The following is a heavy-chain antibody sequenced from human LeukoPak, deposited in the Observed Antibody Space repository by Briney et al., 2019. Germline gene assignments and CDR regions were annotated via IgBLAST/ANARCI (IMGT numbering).Heavy chain of an antibody. CDR1: GFTFSSYA. CDR2: ISGSGGST. CDR3: AKDPEYSSSWSFDY. D-gene: IGHD6-13*01. Sequence: GGSLRLSCAASGFTFSSYAMSWVRQAPGKGLEWVSAISGSGGSTYYADSVKGRFTISRDNFKNTLYLQMNSLRAEDTAVYYCAKDPEYSSSWSFDYWGQGTLVTVSS. J-gene: IGHJ4*02. V-gene: IGHV3-23*01.